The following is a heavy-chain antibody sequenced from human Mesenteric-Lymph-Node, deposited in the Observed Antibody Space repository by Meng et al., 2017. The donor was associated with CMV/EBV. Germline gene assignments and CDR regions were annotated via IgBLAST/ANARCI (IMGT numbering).Heavy chain of an antibody. CDR3: ARDLQLST. V-gene: IGHV3-11*04. Sequence: GESLKISCAASGFTFSDYYMTWVRQAPGKGLEWISYISSSGSAIYYTDSVRGRFTISRDNAKNSLFMQMSSLRVEDTALYYCARDLQLSTWGQGTLVTVSS. D-gene: IGHD5-18*01. CDR1: GFTFSDYY. J-gene: IGHJ5*02. CDR2: ISSSGSAI.